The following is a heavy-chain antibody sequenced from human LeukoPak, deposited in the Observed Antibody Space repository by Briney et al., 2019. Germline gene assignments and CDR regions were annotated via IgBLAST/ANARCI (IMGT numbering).Heavy chain of an antibody. CDR3: ARGKRYYCDSSGYYLATHFDY. V-gene: IGHV4-61*02. D-gene: IGHD3-22*01. Sequence: SETLSLTCTVSGGSISSGSCYWSWIRQPAGKGLEWIGRIYTSGSTNYNPSLKSRVTISVDTSKSQFSLKLSSVTAADTAVYYCARGKRYYCDSSGYYLATHFDYWGQGTLVTVSS. J-gene: IGHJ4*02. CDR2: IYTSGST. CDR1: GGSISSGSCY.